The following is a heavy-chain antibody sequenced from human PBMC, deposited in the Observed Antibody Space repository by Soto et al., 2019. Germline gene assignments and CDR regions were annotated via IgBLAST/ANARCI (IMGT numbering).Heavy chain of an antibody. Sequence: SETLSLTCAVYGGSFSGYYWSWIRQPPGKGLEWIGEINHSGSTNYNPSLKSRVTISVDTSKNQFSLKLSSVTASDTAVYYCARQSTSYDFWSGYYEDDYYYYGMDVWGQGTTVTVSS. J-gene: IGHJ6*02. CDR1: GGSFSGYY. D-gene: IGHD3-3*01. CDR2: INHSGST. V-gene: IGHV4-34*01. CDR3: ARQSTSYDFWSGYYEDDYYYYGMDV.